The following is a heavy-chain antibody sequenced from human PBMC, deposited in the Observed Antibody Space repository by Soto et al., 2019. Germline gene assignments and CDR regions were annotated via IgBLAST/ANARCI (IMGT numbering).Heavy chain of an antibody. CDR2: TRNKAASYTT. CDR1: GFSISDHY. D-gene: IGHD3-10*01. CDR3: ARVYGSGSYGIFDY. J-gene: IGHJ4*02. Sequence: GGSLRLSCAASGFSISDHYMDWVRQAPGKGLEWVGRTRNKAASYTTEYAASVKGRFTISRDDSKNSLYLQMNSLKTEDTAVYYCARVYGSGSYGIFDYWGQGTQVTVSS. V-gene: IGHV3-72*01.